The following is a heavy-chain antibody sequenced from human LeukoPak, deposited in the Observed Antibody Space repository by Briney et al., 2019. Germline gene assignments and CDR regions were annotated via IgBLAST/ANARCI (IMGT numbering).Heavy chain of an antibody. CDR1: GFTFSSYA. CDR2: ISGSGGST. J-gene: IGHJ6*02. V-gene: IGHV3-23*01. D-gene: IGHD3-10*01. CDR3: AKVHGARITMVRGVIGVCGMDV. Sequence: GGSLRLSCAASGFTFSSYAMSWVRQAPGKGLEWVSAISGSGGSTYYADSVKGRFTISRDNSKNTLYLQMNSLRAEDTAVYYCAKVHGARITMVRGVIGVCGMDVWGQGTTVTVSS.